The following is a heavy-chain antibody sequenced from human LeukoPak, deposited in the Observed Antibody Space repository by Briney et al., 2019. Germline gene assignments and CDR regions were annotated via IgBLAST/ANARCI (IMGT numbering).Heavy chain of an antibody. CDR3: ATQRDYGDYGRDY. CDR1: GDTFSRYA. D-gene: IGHD4-17*01. Sequence: ASVKVSCKASGDTFSRYAISWVRQAPGQGLEWMGGIIPIFGTANYAQKFQGRVTITADESTSTAYMELSSLRSEDTAVYYCATQRDYGDYGRDYWGQGTLVTVSS. J-gene: IGHJ4*02. V-gene: IGHV1-69*13. CDR2: IIPIFGTA.